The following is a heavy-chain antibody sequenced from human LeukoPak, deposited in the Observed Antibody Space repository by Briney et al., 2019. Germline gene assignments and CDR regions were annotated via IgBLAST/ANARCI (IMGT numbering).Heavy chain of an antibody. CDR3: ARHLKSGGEGWLDP. V-gene: IGHV5-10-1*01. J-gene: IGHJ5*02. CDR2: IDPSDSYI. CDR1: GYRFTKYW. Sequence: PGESLKISCKSSGYRFTKYWISWVRQMPGKGLEWMGKIDPSDSYIDYSPSFEGHVSISCDKSIDTAYLQWSSLRDSDTAIYYCARHLKSGGEGWLDPWGQGTLVTVSS. D-gene: IGHD3-16*01.